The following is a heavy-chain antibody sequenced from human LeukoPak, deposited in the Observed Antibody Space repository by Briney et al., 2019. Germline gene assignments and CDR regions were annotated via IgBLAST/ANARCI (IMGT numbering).Heavy chain of an antibody. Sequence: GGSLRLSCAASGFTFSSYAMHWVREAAGKGLEYVSAISSNGGSTYYANSVKGRFTISRDNSKNTLYLQMGSLRAEDMAVYYCARDLQAIGYCSGGSCYWRYGMDVWGQGTTVTVSS. CDR2: ISSNGGST. D-gene: IGHD2-15*01. CDR1: GFTFSSYA. J-gene: IGHJ6*02. V-gene: IGHV3-64*01. CDR3: ARDLQAIGYCSGGSCYWRYGMDV.